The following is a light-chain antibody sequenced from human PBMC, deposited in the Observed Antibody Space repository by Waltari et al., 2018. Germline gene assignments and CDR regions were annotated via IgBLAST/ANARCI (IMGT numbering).Light chain of an antibody. CDR3: QSYDSSNQV. Sequence: NFMLTQPHTVSESPGKTVTISCTGSSGSIASKYVQWYQQRPGSAPTTVIYEENQRPSWVPDRFSGSIDSSSNSASLTISGLKTEDEADYYCQSYDSSNQVFGGGTKLTVL. J-gene: IGLJ3*02. CDR2: EEN. V-gene: IGLV6-57*02. CDR1: SGSIASKY.